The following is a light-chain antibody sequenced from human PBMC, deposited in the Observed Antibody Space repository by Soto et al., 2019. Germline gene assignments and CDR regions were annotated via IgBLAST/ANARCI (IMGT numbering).Light chain of an antibody. CDR1: QGISSY. V-gene: IGKV1-9*01. Sequence: IQLTQSPSSLSASVGDRVTITCRASQGISSYLAWYQQKPGKAPKLLIYAASTLQTGVPSRFSGSGSGTDFTLTISSLPPEDFATDYCQQRNSYPPTFGPGTKVDIK. CDR3: QQRNSYPPT. J-gene: IGKJ3*01. CDR2: AAS.